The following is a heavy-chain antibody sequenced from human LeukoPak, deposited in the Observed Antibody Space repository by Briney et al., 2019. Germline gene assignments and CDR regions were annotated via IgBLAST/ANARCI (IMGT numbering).Heavy chain of an antibody. CDR3: AREGGGADTYYFDY. CDR2: IKQDGSEK. V-gene: IGHV3-7*01. CDR1: GFTFSSYW. Sequence: GGSLRLSCAASGFTFSSYWMSWVRQAPGKGLEWVANIKQDGSEKYYVDSVKGRFTISRDNAKNSLYLQMNSLRAEDTAVYYCAREGGGADTYYFDYWGQGTLVTVSS. J-gene: IGHJ4*02. D-gene: IGHD2-15*01.